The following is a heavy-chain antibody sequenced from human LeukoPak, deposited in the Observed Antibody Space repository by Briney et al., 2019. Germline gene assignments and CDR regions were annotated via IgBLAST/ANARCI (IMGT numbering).Heavy chain of an antibody. D-gene: IGHD3-3*02. J-gene: IGHJ5*02. CDR3: AKPTHFNWFDP. CDR1: GFTFSSYW. V-gene: IGHV3-7*01. CDR2: IKQDGSEK. Sequence: GGSLRLSCAASGFTFSSYWMSWVRQAPGKGLEWVANIKQDGSEKYYVDSVKGRFTISRDNAKNSLYLQMNSLRAEDTVVYYCAKPTHFNWFDPWGQGTLVTVSS.